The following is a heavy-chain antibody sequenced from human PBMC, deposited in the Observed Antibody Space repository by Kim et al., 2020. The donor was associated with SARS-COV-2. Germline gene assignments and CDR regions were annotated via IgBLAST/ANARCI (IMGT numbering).Heavy chain of an antibody. V-gene: IGHV3-23*01. D-gene: IGHD3-10*02. CDR1: GFTFSNYA. Sequence: GGSLRLSCAASGFTFSNYAMTWVRQAPGKGLEWVSVMSGNGDTVYYADSVRGRFTISRDNSKNTLDLQMNSLRAEDTALYYCAKYVTAGGRCFDPWGQGILVTVSS. CDR2: MSGNGDTV. CDR3: AKYVTAGGRCFDP. J-gene: IGHJ5*02.